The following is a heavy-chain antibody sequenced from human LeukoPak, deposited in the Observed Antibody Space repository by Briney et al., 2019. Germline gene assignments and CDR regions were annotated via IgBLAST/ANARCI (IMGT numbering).Heavy chain of an antibody. CDR1: GFTVSSNY. D-gene: IGHD3-3*01. V-gene: IGHV3-23*01. Sequence: PGGSLRLSCAASGFTVSSNYMGWVRQAPGKGLEWVSAISGSGGSTYYADSVKGRFIISRDNSINTLYLQMNSLRVEDTALYYCAKDRLRFLIPHDWGQGTLVTVSS. CDR2: ISGSGGST. J-gene: IGHJ4*02. CDR3: AKDRLRFLIPHD.